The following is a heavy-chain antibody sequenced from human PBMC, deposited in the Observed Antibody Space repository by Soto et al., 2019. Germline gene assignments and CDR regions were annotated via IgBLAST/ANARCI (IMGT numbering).Heavy chain of an antibody. CDR2: IDPSDSYT. CDR1: GYSFTNYW. Sequence: EVQLVQSGAEVKKPGESLRISCKGSGYSFTNYWISWVRQMPGKGLEWMGRIDPSDSYTTYSPSFQGHVTISADKSISTAYLQWSSLKASDTAMYYCARRECSSSSCPRNYYGMDVWGQGTTVTVSS. V-gene: IGHV5-10-1*03. CDR3: ARRECSSSSCPRNYYGMDV. D-gene: IGHD2-2*01. J-gene: IGHJ6*02.